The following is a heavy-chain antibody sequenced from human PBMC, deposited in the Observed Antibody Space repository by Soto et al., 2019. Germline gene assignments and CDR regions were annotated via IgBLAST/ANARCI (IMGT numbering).Heavy chain of an antibody. CDR2: IKKDGSTQ. D-gene: IGHD4-17*01. J-gene: IGHJ4*02. Sequence: EVQLVESGGGLVQPGESLRLSCVGSGFTFSDYWMGWIRQAPGKGLEWVANIKKDGSTQYYVTSVGGRFTISRDNAQNSVYLQMNSLRVEDTAVYYCARHGDYVFDYWGQGTLVTASS. CDR1: GFTFSDYW. V-gene: IGHV3-7*02. CDR3: ARHGDYVFDY.